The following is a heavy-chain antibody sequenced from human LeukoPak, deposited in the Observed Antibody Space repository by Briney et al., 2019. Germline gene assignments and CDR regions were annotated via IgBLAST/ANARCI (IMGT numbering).Heavy chain of an antibody. D-gene: IGHD3-22*01. CDR3: ARVPPPAYDSSGYYLGY. Sequence: SETLSLTCTVSGGSMTNYYWSWIRQPPGKGLEWIGYIYYSGSTNYNPSLKSRVTISVDTSKNQFSLKLSSVTAAATAVYYCARVPPPAYDSSGYYLGYWGQGTLVTVSS. CDR1: GGSMTNYY. J-gene: IGHJ4*02. CDR2: IYYSGST. V-gene: IGHV4-59*12.